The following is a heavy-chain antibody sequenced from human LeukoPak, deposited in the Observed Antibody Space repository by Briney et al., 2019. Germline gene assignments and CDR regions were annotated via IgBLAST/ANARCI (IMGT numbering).Heavy chain of an antibody. D-gene: IGHD3-16*01. CDR1: GFTFPSYT. CDR3: AKAQGGTNGLFDN. V-gene: IGHV3-23*01. CDR2: IVFDGGNT. Sequence: PGKSLRLSCETSGFTFPSYTMSWVRQAPGKGLEWVSSIVFDGGNTYHADSVKGRFTITRDTSKNTLYLQMNSLRAEDTAVYYCAKAQGGTNGLFDNWGQGALVTVSS. J-gene: IGHJ4*02.